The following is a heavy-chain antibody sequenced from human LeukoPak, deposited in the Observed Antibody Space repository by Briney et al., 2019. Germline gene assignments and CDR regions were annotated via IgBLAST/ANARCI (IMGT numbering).Heavy chain of an antibody. CDR3: ARSSTDYGGNVPFGY. D-gene: IGHD4-23*01. V-gene: IGHV3-74*01. J-gene: IGHJ4*02. CDR2: INSDGSGT. CDR1: GFTFSSYW. Sequence: GGSLRLSCAASGFTFSSYWMHWVRQTPGKGLVWVSRINSDGSGTIYADSVKGRFTISRDNAKNTLYLQMNSLRAEDTAVYYCARSSTDYGGNVPFGYWGQGTLVTVSS.